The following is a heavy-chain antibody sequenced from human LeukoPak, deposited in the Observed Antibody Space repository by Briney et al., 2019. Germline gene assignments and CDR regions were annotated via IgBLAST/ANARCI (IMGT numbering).Heavy chain of an antibody. CDR2: LYYSGSA. D-gene: IGHD3-10*01. CDR3: ARPVVRGVANTPADY. CDR1: GGSISTSSYC. J-gene: IGHJ4*02. V-gene: IGHV4-39*01. Sequence: PSETLSPTCTVSGGSISTSSYCWGWIRQPPGKGLEWIGTLYYSGSAYYNRSLKSRVTISVDTSKNQFSLKLSSVTAADTAVYYCARPVVRGVANTPADYWGQGTLVTVSS.